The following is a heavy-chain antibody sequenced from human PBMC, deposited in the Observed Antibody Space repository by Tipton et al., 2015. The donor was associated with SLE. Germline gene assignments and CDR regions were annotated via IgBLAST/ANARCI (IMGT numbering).Heavy chain of an antibody. J-gene: IGHJ3*02. CDR2: IYYSGST. V-gene: IGHV4-39*07. CDR1: GGSISSGGYS. D-gene: IGHD2-21*01. CDR3: ARDCGGSDAFDI. Sequence: TLSLTCAVSGGSISSGGYSWSWIRQPPGKGLEWIGSIYYSGSTYYNPSLKSRVTISVDTSKNQFSLKLSSVTAADTAVYYCARDCGGSDAFDIWGQGTMVTVSS.